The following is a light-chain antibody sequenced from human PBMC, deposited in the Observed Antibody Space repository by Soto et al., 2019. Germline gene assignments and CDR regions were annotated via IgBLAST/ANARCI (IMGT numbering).Light chain of an antibody. CDR3: QQYHSYWT. J-gene: IGKJ1*01. V-gene: IGKV1-5*01. CDR1: QSISSW. CDR2: DAS. Sequence: DIQMPQSPSTLPASVGDRVSITCRASQSISSWLAWYQQKPGKAPKLLIYDASSLESGVPSRFSGSGSGTEFTLTISSMQPDEFATYYCQQYHSYWTVGQGTKVDIK.